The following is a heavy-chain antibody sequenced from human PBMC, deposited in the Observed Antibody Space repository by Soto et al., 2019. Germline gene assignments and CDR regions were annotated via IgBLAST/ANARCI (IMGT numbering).Heavy chain of an antibody. V-gene: IGHV1-69*01. Sequence: QVQLVQSGAEVKKPGSSVKVSCKASGGTFSSYAISWVRQAPGQGLEWMGGIIPIFGTANYAQKFQGRVTITADESTSRGYMELGSLRSEDTAVYYCARRGVTGTTGAGDAFDIWGQGTMVTVSS. D-gene: IGHD1-7*01. CDR1: GGTFSSYA. CDR2: IIPIFGTA. J-gene: IGHJ3*02. CDR3: ARRGVTGTTGAGDAFDI.